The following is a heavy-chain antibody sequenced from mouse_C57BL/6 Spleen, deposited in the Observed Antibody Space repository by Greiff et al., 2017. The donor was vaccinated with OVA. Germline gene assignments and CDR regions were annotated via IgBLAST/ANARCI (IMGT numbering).Heavy chain of an antibody. J-gene: IGHJ2*01. CDR3: ARDLDY. V-gene: IGHV1-81*01. CDR2: IYPRSGNT. Sequence: VKLQQSGAELARPGASVKLSCKASGYTFTSYGISWVKQRTGQGLEWIGEIYPRSGNTYYNEKFKGKATLTADKSSSTAYMELRSLTSEDSAVYFCARDLDYWGQGTTLTVSS. CDR1: GYTFTSYG.